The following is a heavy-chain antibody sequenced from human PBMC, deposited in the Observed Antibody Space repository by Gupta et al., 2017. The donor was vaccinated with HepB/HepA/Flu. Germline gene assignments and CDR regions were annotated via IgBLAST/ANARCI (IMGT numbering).Heavy chain of an antibody. D-gene: IGHD2-21*02. CDR3: VRDVLGDPIDP. CDR2: ISFSGSP. J-gene: IGHJ5*02. CDR1: FGSITSHY. Sequence: QVQLQESGPGLVEASETLSLTCTVSFGSITSHYWGWIRQPPGKGLEWIGYISFSGSPNYHPSLKSRVAISIDTSKNQFSLKLSSLTAADTAMYYCVRDVLGDPIDPWGQGTLVTVSS. V-gene: IGHV4-59*11.